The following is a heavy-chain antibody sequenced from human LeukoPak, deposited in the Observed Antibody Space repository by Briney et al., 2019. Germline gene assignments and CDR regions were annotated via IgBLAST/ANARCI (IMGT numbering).Heavy chain of an antibody. CDR2: ISYDASTK. V-gene: IGHV3-30*03. CDR1: GFSFSSYG. Sequence: GGSLRLSCAASGFSFSSYGIHWVRQAPGKGLEWVAAISYDASTKYYADYVKGRFTISRDNTENTLYLQMNSLRAEDTAVYYCARGHYRDAFDIWGQGTMVTVSS. D-gene: IGHD4-11*01. CDR3: ARGHYRDAFDI. J-gene: IGHJ3*02.